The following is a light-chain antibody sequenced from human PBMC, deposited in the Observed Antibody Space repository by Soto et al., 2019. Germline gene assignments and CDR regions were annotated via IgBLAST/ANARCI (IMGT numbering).Light chain of an antibody. CDR2: DVS. CDR1: SSDVGGYNY. CDR3: CSYTTSSTYV. V-gene: IGLV2-14*03. Sequence: QSVLTQPASVSGSPGQSIAISCTGTSSDVGGYNYVSWYQQHPGKAPKLIIYDVSNRPSGVSNRFSGSKSGNTASLTISGLQAEDEAEYYCCSYTTSSTYVFGTGTKLTVL. J-gene: IGLJ1*01.